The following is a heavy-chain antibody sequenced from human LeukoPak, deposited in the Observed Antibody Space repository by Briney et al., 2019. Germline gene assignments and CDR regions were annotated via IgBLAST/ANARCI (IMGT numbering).Heavy chain of an antibody. V-gene: IGHV4-4*07. Sequence: PSETLSLTCTVSGGSISSYYWSWIRQPAGKRLEWIGRIYTSGSTNYNPSLKSRVTMSVDTSKNQFSLKLSSVTAADTAVYYCARFRNDYGDYVFDYWGQGTLVTVSS. D-gene: IGHD4-17*01. J-gene: IGHJ4*02. CDR3: ARFRNDYGDYVFDY. CDR2: IYTSGST. CDR1: GGSISSYY.